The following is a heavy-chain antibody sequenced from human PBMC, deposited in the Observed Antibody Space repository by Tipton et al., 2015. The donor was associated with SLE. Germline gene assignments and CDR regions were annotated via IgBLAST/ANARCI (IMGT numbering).Heavy chain of an antibody. CDR3: ASTPGGRAHS. Sequence: TLSLTCAVSGGSISSGGYSWSWIRQPPGKGLEWIGSIYYSGSTYYNPSLKSRVTISVDTSKKQFSLKLSSVTAADTAVYYCASTPGGRAHSWGQGTLVTVSS. D-gene: IGHD3-16*01. CDR1: GGSISSGGYS. J-gene: IGHJ4*02. V-gene: IGHV4-30-2*03. CDR2: IYYSGST.